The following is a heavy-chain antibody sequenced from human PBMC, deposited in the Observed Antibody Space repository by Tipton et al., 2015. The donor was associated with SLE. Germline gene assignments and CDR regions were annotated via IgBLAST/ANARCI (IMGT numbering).Heavy chain of an antibody. CDR1: GGSISGYY. CDR2: IYTRAST. V-gene: IGHV4-4*07. Sequence: TLSLTCTVSGGSISGYYWCWVRQPAGKGLEWIGRIYTRASTIYNPSLKSRVTLSSDTPKNQFSLRVRSVTAADTAVYYCARDSPSAYYYGMDVWGQGTTVTVSS. CDR3: ARDSPSAYYYGMDV. J-gene: IGHJ6*02.